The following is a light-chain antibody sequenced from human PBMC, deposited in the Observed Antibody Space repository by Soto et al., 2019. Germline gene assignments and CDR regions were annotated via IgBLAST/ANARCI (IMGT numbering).Light chain of an antibody. Sequence: QSALAQPASLSGSPGQSITISCTGTSSDIGAYDYVSWFQQHPGKAPKLIIHEVSYRPSGVSNRFSGSKSGNTASLTISGLQAEDEADYYCDSYTSSRAYVFGIGTKVTVL. V-gene: IGLV2-14*01. J-gene: IGLJ1*01. CDR2: EVS. CDR3: DSYTSSRAYV. CDR1: SSDIGAYDY.